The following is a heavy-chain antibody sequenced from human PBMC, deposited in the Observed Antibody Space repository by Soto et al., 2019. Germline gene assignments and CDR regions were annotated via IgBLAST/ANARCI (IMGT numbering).Heavy chain of an antibody. V-gene: IGHV3-72*01. D-gene: IGHD1-26*01. CDR3: ASEGDASWLAS. J-gene: IGHJ5*01. CDR2: LKDSSQNYAT. Sequence: EVQLVESGGGLVQPGGSARLSCAASGFSVSGWYMDWVRQAPGKGLEWVARLKDSSQNYATEYAASVRGRFTVSRHASQNLLYLQMHSLKIEDTAVYYCASEGDASWLASCGQGNLVTVS. CDR1: GFSVSGWY.